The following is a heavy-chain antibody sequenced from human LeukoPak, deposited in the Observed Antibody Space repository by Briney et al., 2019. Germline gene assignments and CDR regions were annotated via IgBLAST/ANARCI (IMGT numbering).Heavy chain of an antibody. Sequence: ASVKVSCKASGYTFNGYYMHWVRQAPGQGLEWMGWINPNSGGTNYAQKFQGRVTMTRDTSISTAYMELSRLRSDDTAVYYCARRGVTILGGGVDYWGQGTLVTVSS. V-gene: IGHV1-2*02. D-gene: IGHD3-3*01. CDR1: GYTFNGYY. CDR2: INPNSGGT. J-gene: IGHJ4*02. CDR3: ARRGVTILGGGVDY.